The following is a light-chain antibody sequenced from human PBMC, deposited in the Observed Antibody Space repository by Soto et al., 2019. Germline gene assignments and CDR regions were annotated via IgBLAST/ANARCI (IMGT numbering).Light chain of an antibody. V-gene: IGKV3-11*01. Sequence: EIVMTQSPATLSVSPGEGATLSCRASQSVSSKLAWYQQKPGQAPRLLIYGASTRATGIPARFSGSGSGTDFTLTISSLEPEDFAVYYCQQRSNWPCITFGQGTRLEIK. CDR2: GAS. CDR1: QSVSSK. J-gene: IGKJ5*01. CDR3: QQRSNWPCIT.